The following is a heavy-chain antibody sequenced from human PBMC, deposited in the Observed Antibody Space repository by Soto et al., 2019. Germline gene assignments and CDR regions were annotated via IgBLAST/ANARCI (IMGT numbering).Heavy chain of an antibody. J-gene: IGHJ5*02. CDR1: GFSLTTSGVG. V-gene: IGHV2-5*01. Sequence: QITLKESGPTLVKPTQTLTLTCTFSGFSLTTSGVGVGWIRQPPGKALQRLELIYWHDDKRYSPTLNSRLTIPKDTSKSPVVLRMPNMHPSDTATYFCAHRTTPVTWWCDPWGQGTLVTVSS. CDR2: IYWHDDK. CDR3: AHRTTPVTWWCDP. D-gene: IGHD4-17*01.